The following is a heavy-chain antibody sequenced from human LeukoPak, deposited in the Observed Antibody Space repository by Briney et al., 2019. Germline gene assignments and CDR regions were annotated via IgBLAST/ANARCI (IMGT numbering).Heavy chain of an antibody. CDR1: GGSISSSSYY. V-gene: IGHV4-39*07. Sequence: SETLSLTCTVSGGSISSSSYYWGWIRQPPGKGLEWIGSIYYSGSTYYNPSLKSRVTISVDTSKSQSSLKLSSVTAADTAVYYCARESTDTAVVIDYFDYWGQGTLVTVSS. CDR3: ARESTDTAVVIDYFDY. J-gene: IGHJ4*02. CDR2: IYYSGST. D-gene: IGHD5-18*01.